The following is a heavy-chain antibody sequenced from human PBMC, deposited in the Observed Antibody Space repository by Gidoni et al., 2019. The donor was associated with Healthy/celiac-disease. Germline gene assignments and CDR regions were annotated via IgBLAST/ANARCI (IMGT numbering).Heavy chain of an antibody. V-gene: IGHV3-23*01. CDR1: GFTVGSYA. D-gene: IGHD4-17*01. J-gene: IGHJ4*02. CDR3: ATDDYGDYGVDFDY. Sequence: EVQLLESGGGLVQPGGSLRLSCAASGFTVGSYAMSWVRQSPGKGLKWVSAISGSGGSTYYADSVKGRFTISRDNSKNTLYLQMNSLRADDTAVYYCATDDYGDYGVDFDYWGQGTLVTVSS. CDR2: ISGSGGST.